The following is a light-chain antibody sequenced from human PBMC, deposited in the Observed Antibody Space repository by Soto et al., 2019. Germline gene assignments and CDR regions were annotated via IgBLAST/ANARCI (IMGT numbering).Light chain of an antibody. J-gene: IGKJ1*01. CDR2: GAS. CDR3: QQYGSSPET. V-gene: IGKV3-20*01. CDR1: QSVSSSY. Sequence: EIVLTQSPGTLSLSPGERATLSCRASQSVSSSYLAWYQQKPGQAPRLLIYGASSRATGIPDRFSGSGSGTDFTLIIIRLEPEDFAVYYCQQYGSSPETFGQGTKVEIK.